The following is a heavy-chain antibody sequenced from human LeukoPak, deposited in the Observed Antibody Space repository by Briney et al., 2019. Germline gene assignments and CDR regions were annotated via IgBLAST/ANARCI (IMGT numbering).Heavy chain of an antibody. Sequence: GGSLRLSCAASGFTFSSYSMNWVRQAPGKGLEWVSSISSSSSYIYYADSVKGRFTISRDNAKNSLYLQMNSLRAEDTAVYYCAKSARITPTFYFDYWGRGTPVTVSS. CDR2: ISSSSSYI. J-gene: IGHJ4*02. V-gene: IGHV3-21*01. CDR3: AKSARITPTFYFDY. D-gene: IGHD1-14*01. CDR1: GFTFSSYS.